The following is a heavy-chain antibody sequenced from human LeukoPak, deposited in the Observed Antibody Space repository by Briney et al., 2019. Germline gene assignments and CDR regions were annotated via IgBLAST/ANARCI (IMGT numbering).Heavy chain of an antibody. CDR1: GFTVSSNY. Sequence: GGSLRLSCAASGFTVSSNYMSWVRQAPGKGLEWVSVIYSGGSTYYADSVKGRFTISRDNSKNTLYLQVNSLRAEDTAVYYCASGSGSYRTPYYYMDVWGTRTTVTVSS. J-gene: IGHJ6*03. CDR3: ASGSGSYRTPYYYMDV. CDR2: IYSGGST. D-gene: IGHD3-10*01. V-gene: IGHV3-53*01.